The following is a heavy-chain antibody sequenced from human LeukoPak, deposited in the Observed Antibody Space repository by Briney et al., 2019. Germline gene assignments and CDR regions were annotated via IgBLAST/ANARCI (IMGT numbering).Heavy chain of an antibody. CDR3: ARDLAYSRLDY. CDR2: INPDGNKK. J-gene: IGHJ4*02. V-gene: IGHV3-7*01. D-gene: IGHD5-18*01. Sequence: GGSLRLSCAVSGLTFSSSWMDWVRQAPGKGLEWVASINPDGNKKYSADSVKGRFTISRDNAENSLYLQMNSLKVEDTAFYYCARDLAYSRLDYWGQGMLVTVSS. CDR1: GLTFSSSW.